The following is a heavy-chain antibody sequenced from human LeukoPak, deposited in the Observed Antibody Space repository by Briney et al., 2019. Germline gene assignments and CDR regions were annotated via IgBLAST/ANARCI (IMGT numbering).Heavy chain of an antibody. V-gene: IGHV5-51*01. J-gene: IGHJ5*02. CDR2: IYPGDSDV. CDR3: ARGPRYFDP. D-gene: IGHD2-15*01. Sequence: GESLKISFKGSGYSFTNYWIGWVRRMPGKGLEGMGIIYPGDSDVRYSPSFQGQVTISADKSISTAYLQWSSLKASDTAMYYCARGPRYFDPWGQGTLVTVSS. CDR1: GYSFTNYW.